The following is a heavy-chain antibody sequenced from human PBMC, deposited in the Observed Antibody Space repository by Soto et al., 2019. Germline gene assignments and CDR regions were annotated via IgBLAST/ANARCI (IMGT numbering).Heavy chain of an antibody. CDR1: GFPFSSYE. V-gene: IGHV3-48*03. Sequence: PGGSLRLSCAASGFPFSSYEMNLVRQSPGKGLEWVPYISSSGSAIYYADSVKGRLTFSRDNGKNSLSLQMNSLRAEDTAVYYCARGGGSGGSPNFSWGQGILVTVSS. J-gene: IGHJ4*02. CDR2: ISSSGSAI. CDR3: ARGGGSGGSPNFS. D-gene: IGHD6-19*01.